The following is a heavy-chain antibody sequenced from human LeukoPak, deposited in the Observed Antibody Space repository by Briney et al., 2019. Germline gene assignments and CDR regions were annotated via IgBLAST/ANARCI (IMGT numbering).Heavy chain of an antibody. V-gene: IGHV3-30*02. D-gene: IGHD4-23*01. CDR2: IGSDGNSR. Sequence: GGSLRLSCAASGFTFSSYGMHWVRQAPGKGLEWLAFIGSDGNSRRYADSVKGRFTISRDNSMNTVNLQMDGLRVEDTALYYCAKDRALYGGPMATLDHWGQGTLVIVSS. CDR1: GFTFSSYG. CDR3: AKDRALYGGPMATLDH. J-gene: IGHJ4*02.